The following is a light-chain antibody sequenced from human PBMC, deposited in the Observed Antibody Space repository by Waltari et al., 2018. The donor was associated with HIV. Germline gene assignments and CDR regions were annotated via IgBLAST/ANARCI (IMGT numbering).Light chain of an antibody. CDR1: RSHIGRDS. Sequence: QPALTQPPSASGTPGTRLTISCSGSRSHIGRDSVHGYLQLPGTAPKLLIYRNNQRPSGVPDRFSGSKSGTSASLAISGLRSEDEADYYCASWDDSLSVVFGGGTKLTVL. CDR3: ASWDDSLSVV. V-gene: IGLV1-47*01. CDR2: RNN. J-gene: IGLJ2*01.